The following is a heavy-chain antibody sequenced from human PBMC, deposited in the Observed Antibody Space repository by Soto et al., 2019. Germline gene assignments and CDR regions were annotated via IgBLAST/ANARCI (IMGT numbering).Heavy chain of an antibody. J-gene: IGHJ4*02. CDR1: GGTFSSYA. Sequence: ASVKVSCKASGGTFSSYAISWVRQAPGQGLEWMGGIIPNYGTTNYAQKFQGRVTMTEDTSTDTAYMELSSLRSEDTAVYYCATVRIAVAGTFDYWGQGTLVTVSS. V-gene: IGHV1-69*06. CDR2: IIPNYGTT. CDR3: ATVRIAVAGTFDY. D-gene: IGHD6-19*01.